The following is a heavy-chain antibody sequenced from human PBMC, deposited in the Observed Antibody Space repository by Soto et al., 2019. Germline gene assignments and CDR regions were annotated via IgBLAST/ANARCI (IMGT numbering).Heavy chain of an antibody. V-gene: IGHV3-30*04. D-gene: IGHD6-13*01. CDR3: ARERQTAAGTPPHN. CDR1: GFNFSSYA. Sequence: GGSLRLSCAASGFNFSSYAMHWVRQAPGKGLEWVAVISYDGGKKYYADSVKGRFTISRDNSQNTLYVEMTSLSAEDTAVYYCARERQTAAGTPPHNWGQGNLVTVSS. CDR2: ISYDGGKK. J-gene: IGHJ4*02.